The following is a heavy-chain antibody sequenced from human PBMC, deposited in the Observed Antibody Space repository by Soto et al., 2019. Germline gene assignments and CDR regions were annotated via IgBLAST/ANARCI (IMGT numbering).Heavy chain of an antibody. J-gene: IGHJ5*02. Sequence: PRGSLRLSCAASGFTLSSYAMSWVRQAPGKGLEWVSAISGSGGSTYYADSVKGRFTISRDNSKNTLYLQMNSLRAEDTAVYYCAKGSPSSGYQNWFDPWGQGTLVTVSS. CDR3: AKGSPSSGYQNWFDP. D-gene: IGHD3-22*01. V-gene: IGHV3-23*01. CDR1: GFTLSSYA. CDR2: ISGSGGST.